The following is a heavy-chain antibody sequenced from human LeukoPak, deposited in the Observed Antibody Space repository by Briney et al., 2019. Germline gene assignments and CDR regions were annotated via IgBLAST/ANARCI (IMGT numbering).Heavy chain of an antibody. CDR3: ARGGNAAMFY. V-gene: IGHV3-7*04. D-gene: IGHD5-18*01. Sequence: GGSLRLSCAASGFTFSSYWMTWVRQAPGKGLEWVATIKQDGSEKFYVDSVKGRFTISRDNAKNSLYLQMNSLRAEDTALYYCARGGNAAMFYWGQGTLVTVSS. CDR1: GFTFSSYW. CDR2: IKQDGSEK. J-gene: IGHJ4*02.